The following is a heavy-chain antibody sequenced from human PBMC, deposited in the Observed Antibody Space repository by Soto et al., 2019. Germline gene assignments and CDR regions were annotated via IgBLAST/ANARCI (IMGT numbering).Heavy chain of an antibody. CDR2: ISSSSAYI. J-gene: IGHJ6*02. V-gene: IGHV3-21*01. Sequence: EVQLVESGGGLVKPGGSLRLSCAASGFSFSIYSMNWVRQAPGQGLEWVSSISSSSAYIYYADSVKGRFTISRDNAKNSLYLQMNSLRAEDTAVYYCARDSSSSSLDVWGQGTTVTVSS. CDR3: ARDSSSSSLDV. D-gene: IGHD6-6*01. CDR1: GFSFSIYS.